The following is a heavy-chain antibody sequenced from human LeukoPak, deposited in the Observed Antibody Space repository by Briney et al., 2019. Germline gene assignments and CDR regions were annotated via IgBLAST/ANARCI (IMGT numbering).Heavy chain of an antibody. Sequence: GASVTVSCKASGYTFTTYEIHWVRQAAGQGLEGMGWMNPNSGNTDYAQKFHGRVIITRNPSINTAYMELSSLRSDDTAVYYCARGASRSFDYWGQGTLVTVSS. CDR1: GYTFTTYE. J-gene: IGHJ4*02. CDR3: ARGASRSFDY. CDR2: MNPNSGNT. V-gene: IGHV1-8*01.